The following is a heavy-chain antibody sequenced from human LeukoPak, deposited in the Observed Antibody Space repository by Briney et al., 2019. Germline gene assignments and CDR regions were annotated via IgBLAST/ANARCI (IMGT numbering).Heavy chain of an antibody. D-gene: IGHD6-19*01. CDR2: ISYDGSNK. CDR3: AKDQVDGTPYWYFDL. V-gene: IGHV3-30*18. Sequence: PGGSLRLSCAASGFTFSSYGMHWVRQAPGKGLEWVAVISYDGSNKYYADSVKGRFTISRDNSKNTLYLQMNSLGVEDTAVYYCAKDQVDGTPYWYFDLWGRGTLVTVSS. J-gene: IGHJ2*01. CDR1: GFTFSSYG.